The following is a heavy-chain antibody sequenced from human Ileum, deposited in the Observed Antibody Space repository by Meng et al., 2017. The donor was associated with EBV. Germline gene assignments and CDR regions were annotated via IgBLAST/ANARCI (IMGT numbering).Heavy chain of an antibody. D-gene: IGHD3-16*01. V-gene: IGHV4-61*01. Sequence: QVQLQESGPGLVKRPGPLSLTCSVSGGSVSSDSYHWSWIRQSPGRGLEWIGHTYGSDINYSPSFQSRVTISIDTAKNQLFLKLTSVTAADTAMYYCAYYRVGRGGVGSWGQGTLVTVSS. CDR1: GGSVSSDSYH. CDR3: AYYRVGRGGVGS. CDR2: TYGSDI. J-gene: IGHJ4*02.